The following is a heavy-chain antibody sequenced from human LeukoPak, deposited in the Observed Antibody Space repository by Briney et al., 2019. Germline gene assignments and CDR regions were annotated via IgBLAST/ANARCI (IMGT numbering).Heavy chain of an antibody. Sequence: NPSETLSLTCTVSGGSISSGSYYWSWIRQPAGKGLEWIGRIYTSGSTNYNPSLKSRVTISVDTSKNQFSLKLNSVTAADTAVYYCAREYSDQLRYFDYWGQGSLVTVSS. CDR1: GGSISSGSYY. CDR2: IYTSGST. CDR3: AREYSDQLRYFDY. J-gene: IGHJ4*02. D-gene: IGHD4-17*01. V-gene: IGHV4-61*02.